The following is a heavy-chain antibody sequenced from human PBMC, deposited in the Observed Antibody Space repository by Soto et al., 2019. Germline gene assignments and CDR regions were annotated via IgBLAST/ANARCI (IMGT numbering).Heavy chain of an antibody. CDR2: IYWDDDN. V-gene: IGHV2-5*02. Sequence: QITLKESGPTLVKPTQTLTLTCTFSGFSLSTGGVGVGWIRQPPGKALEWLALIYWDDDNRYSPPLKSRLTITNATSKNQVVLIMTNMDPVDTATYYCAHTASPPDLEGQFYPYYYYYGMDVWGQGTTVTVSS. CDR3: AHTASPPDLEGQFYPYYYYYGMDV. J-gene: IGHJ6*02. CDR1: GFSLSTGGVG. D-gene: IGHD1-1*01.